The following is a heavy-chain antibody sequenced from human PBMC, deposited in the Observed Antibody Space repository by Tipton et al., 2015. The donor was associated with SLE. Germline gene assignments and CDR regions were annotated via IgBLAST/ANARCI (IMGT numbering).Heavy chain of an antibody. D-gene: IGHD4-11*01. CDR3: ASADYLEGY. CDR2: IYSGGST. V-gene: IGHV3-53*01. J-gene: IGHJ4*02. Sequence: SLRLSCAASGFTFDDYAMHWVRQAPGKGLEWVSVIYSGGSTYYADSVKGRFTISRDNSKNTLYLQMNSLRAEDTAVYYCASADYLEGYWGQGTLVTVSS. CDR1: GFTFDDYA.